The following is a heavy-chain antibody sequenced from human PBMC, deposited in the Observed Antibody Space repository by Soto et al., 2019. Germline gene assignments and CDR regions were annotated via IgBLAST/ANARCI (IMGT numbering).Heavy chain of an antibody. Sequence: SGPTLVNPTQTLTLTCTFSGFSLSTSGVRVSGIRQPPGKALDWLARIDWDDDKFYNTSLKTRLTISKDSSKNQVVLTMTNMDHVDTATYYCARMFHCSGGTCPFDYWGQGAMVTL. CDR2: IDWDDDK. J-gene: IGHJ4*02. CDR3: ARMFHCSGGTCPFDY. D-gene: IGHD2-15*01. CDR1: GFSLSTSGVR. V-gene: IGHV2-70*04.